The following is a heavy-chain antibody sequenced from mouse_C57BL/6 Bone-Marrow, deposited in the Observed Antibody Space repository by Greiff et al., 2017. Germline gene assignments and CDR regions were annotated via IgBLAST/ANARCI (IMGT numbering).Heavy chain of an antibody. D-gene: IGHD1-2*01. J-gene: IGHJ2*01. CDR1: GYTFTSYW. CDR3: ARSAPLERNFDY. CDR2: ICPISGRT. V-gene: IGHV1-55*01. Sequence: QVQLQQPGAELVKPGASVKMSCKASGYTFTSYWLTWVKQRPGQGLEWIGDICPISGRTNYTEKFKSKAILTVDTAANTAYMQLSSLTSEDSAVFYGARSAPLERNFDYWGQGTTLTVSS.